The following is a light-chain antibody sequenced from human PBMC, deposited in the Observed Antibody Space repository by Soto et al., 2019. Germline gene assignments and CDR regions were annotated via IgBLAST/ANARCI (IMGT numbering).Light chain of an antibody. Sequence: QSALTQPASVSGSPGQSITISCTGTSSDVDTYNYVSWYQQYPGKAPELMIHDVSNRPSGVSNRFSGSKSGNTACLTISGRQAEDGSDYYCSSYTSSNTLGVFGGGTKLTVL. CDR2: DVS. J-gene: IGLJ2*01. CDR3: SSYTSSNTLGV. CDR1: SSDVDTYNY. V-gene: IGLV2-14*01.